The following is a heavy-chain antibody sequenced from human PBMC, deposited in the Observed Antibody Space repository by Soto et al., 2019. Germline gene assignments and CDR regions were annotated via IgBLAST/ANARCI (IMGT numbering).Heavy chain of an antibody. J-gene: IGHJ5*02. Sequence: SETLSLTCTVSGGSISSGGYYWSWIRQHPGKGLEWIGYIYYSGSTYYNPSLKSRVTISVDTSKNQFSLKLSSVTAADTAVYYCARGQSSSWYNLWGQGTLVTVSS. CDR1: GGSISSGGYY. CDR3: ARGQSSSWYNL. CDR2: IYYSGST. V-gene: IGHV4-31*03. D-gene: IGHD6-13*01.